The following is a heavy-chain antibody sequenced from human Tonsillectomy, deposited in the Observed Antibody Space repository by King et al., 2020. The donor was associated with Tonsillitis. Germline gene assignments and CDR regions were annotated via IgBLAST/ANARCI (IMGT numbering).Heavy chain of an antibody. J-gene: IGHJ5*02. CDR2: IRYDGSNK. Sequence: VQLVESGGGVVQPGGSLRLSCAASGFTFSSYGMHWVRQAPGKGLEWVAFIRYDGSNKYYADSVKGRFTISRDNSKNTLYLQMNSLRAEDTAVYYCAKDQCSGGSCVGWFDPWGKGTLVTVSS. CDR3: AKDQCSGGSCVGWFDP. V-gene: IGHV3-30*02. CDR1: GFTFSSYG. D-gene: IGHD2-15*01.